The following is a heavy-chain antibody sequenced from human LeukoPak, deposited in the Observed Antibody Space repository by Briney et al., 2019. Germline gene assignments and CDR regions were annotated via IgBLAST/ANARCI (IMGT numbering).Heavy chain of an antibody. CDR1: GFTFSSYG. V-gene: IGHV3-21*01. J-gene: IGHJ6*02. CDR3: ARDTRPNYYYYGMDV. D-gene: IGHD1-1*01. Sequence: GGSLRLSCAASGFTFSSYGMNWVRQAPGKGLEWVSSISSSSSYIYYADSVKGRFTISRDNAKNSLYLQMNSLRAEDTAVYYCARDTRPNYYYYGMDVWGQGTTVTVSS. CDR2: ISSSSSYI.